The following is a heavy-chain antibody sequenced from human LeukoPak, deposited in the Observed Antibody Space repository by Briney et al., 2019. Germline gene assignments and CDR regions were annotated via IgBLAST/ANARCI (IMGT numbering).Heavy chain of an antibody. Sequence: PSETLSLTCAVSGYSISSGYYWGWIRQPPGKGLEWIGSIYHSGSTYYNPSLKSRVTISVDTSKNQFSLELSSVTAADTAVYYCASVWSRDYFDYWGQGTLVTVSS. CDR2: IYHSGST. D-gene: IGHD3-10*01. CDR3: ASVWSRDYFDY. J-gene: IGHJ4*02. CDR1: GYSISSGYY. V-gene: IGHV4-38-2*01.